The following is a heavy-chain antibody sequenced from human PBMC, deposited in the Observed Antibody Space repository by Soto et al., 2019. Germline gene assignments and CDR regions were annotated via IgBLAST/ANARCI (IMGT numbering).Heavy chain of an antibody. CDR3: APGWDHYDSSGLLTWFDP. CDR1: GGTFTDMG. J-gene: IGHJ5*02. CDR2: IIPIFGTP. Sequence: QVQLVQSGAEVKKPGSSVKVSCKASGGTFTDMGLHWVRQAPGQGLEWMGGIIPIFGTPNYAQKFQGRVIITADEFTSTAHMELSSLRSEDTAVYYCAPGWDHYDSSGLLTWFDPWGQGTLVTVSS. D-gene: IGHD3-22*01. V-gene: IGHV1-69*01.